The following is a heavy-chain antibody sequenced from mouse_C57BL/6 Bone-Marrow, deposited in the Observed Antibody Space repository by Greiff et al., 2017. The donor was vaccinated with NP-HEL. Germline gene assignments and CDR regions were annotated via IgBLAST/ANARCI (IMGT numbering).Heavy chain of an antibody. CDR3: ARWSHYYYADWFAY. V-gene: IGHV1-64*01. J-gene: IGHJ3*01. D-gene: IGHD1-1*01. CDR1: GYTFTSYW. CDR2: IHPNSGST. Sequence: QVQLQQPGAELVKPGASVKLSCKASGYTFTSYWMHWVKQRPGQGLEWIGMIHPNSGSTNYNEKFKSKATLTVDKSSSTAYMQLSSLTSEDSAVYYCARWSHYYYADWFAYWGQGTLVTVSA.